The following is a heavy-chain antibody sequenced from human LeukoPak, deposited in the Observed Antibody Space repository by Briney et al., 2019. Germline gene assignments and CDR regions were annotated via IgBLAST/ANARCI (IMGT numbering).Heavy chain of an antibody. CDR3: ASCYYYGSGSYYDY. CDR2: IYYGGST. CDR1: GGSISSSSYY. Sequence: PSETLSLTCTVSGGSISSSSYYWGWIRQPPGKGLEWIGSIYYGGSTYYNPSLKSRVTISVDTSKTQFSLKLSSVTAADTAVYYCASCYYYGSGSYYDYWGQGTLVTVSS. D-gene: IGHD3-10*01. V-gene: IGHV4-39*01. J-gene: IGHJ4*02.